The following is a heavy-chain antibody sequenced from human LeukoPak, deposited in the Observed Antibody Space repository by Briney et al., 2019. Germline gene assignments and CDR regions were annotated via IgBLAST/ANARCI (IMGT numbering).Heavy chain of an antibody. J-gene: IGHJ4*02. D-gene: IGHD3-10*01. Sequence: GGSLRLSCAASGFTFSSYSMNWVRQAPGKGLEWVSSISSSSSYIYYADSVKGRFTISRDNAKNSLYLQMNSLRAEDTAVYYCARDLLVRGVVDYWGQGTLVTVSS. CDR2: ISSSSSYI. CDR1: GFTFSSYS. CDR3: ARDLLVRGVVDY. V-gene: IGHV3-21*01.